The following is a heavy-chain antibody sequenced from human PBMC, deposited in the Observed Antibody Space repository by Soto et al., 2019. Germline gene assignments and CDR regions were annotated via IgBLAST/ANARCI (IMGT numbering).Heavy chain of an antibody. Sequence: EVELVESGGGLIQPGGSLRLSCAASAFTISSSHMSWVHQAAGKGLQWVSVIYNNGSISYADSVKGRFTVSRDNVKNILFLQMSSLRVKDTAVYFCAREGATGSHCFDDWGQGTLASVS. V-gene: IGHV3-53*01. CDR2: IYNNGSI. CDR1: AFTISSSH. CDR3: AREGATGSHCFDD. D-gene: IGHD2-8*02. J-gene: IGHJ4*02.